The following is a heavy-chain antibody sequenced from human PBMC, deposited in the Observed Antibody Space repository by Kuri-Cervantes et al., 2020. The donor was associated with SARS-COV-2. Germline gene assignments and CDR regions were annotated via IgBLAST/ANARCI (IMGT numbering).Heavy chain of an antibody. CDR1: GGSISSYY. D-gene: IGHD3-3*01. CDR2: IYYSGST. Sequence: SETLSLTCTVSGGSISSYYCSWIRQPPGKGLEWIGYIYYSGSTNYNPSLKSRVTISVETSKKQFSLKLSSVTAADTAVYYCARVVVWSGYYFDYWGQGTLVTVSS. CDR3: ARVVVWSGYYFDY. J-gene: IGHJ4*02. V-gene: IGHV4-59*01.